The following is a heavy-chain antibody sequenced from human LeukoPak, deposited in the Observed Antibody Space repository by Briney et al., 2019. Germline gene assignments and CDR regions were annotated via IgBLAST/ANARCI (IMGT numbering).Heavy chain of an antibody. CDR2: ISGSGTST. V-gene: IGHV3-23*01. CDR1: GFTFSSYA. CDR3: AKERYSSSWYVFDY. D-gene: IGHD6-13*01. Sequence: GRSLRLSCAASGFTFSSYAMSWVRQAPGKGLQWVSSISGSGTSTYYAHSVKGRFTISRDNSKNTLFLQMNSLRADDTAVYYCAKERYSSSWYVFDYWGQGSLVTVSS. J-gene: IGHJ4*02.